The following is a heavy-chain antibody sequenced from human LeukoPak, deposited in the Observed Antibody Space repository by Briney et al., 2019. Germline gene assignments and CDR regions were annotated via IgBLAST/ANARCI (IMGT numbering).Heavy chain of an antibody. CDR3: ARGDIVVVPAANPGLDNWFDP. CDR1: GFTFSAFA. V-gene: IGHV3-23*01. Sequence: GGSLRLSCAASGFTFSAFAMTWVRQAPGKGLEWVSPITDDGYNTYSADSVKGRITFSRDNSKNTLYLQMNSLRSEDTAVYYCARGDIVVVPAANPGLDNWFDPWGQGTLVTVSS. J-gene: IGHJ5*02. CDR2: ITDDGYNT. D-gene: IGHD2-2*01.